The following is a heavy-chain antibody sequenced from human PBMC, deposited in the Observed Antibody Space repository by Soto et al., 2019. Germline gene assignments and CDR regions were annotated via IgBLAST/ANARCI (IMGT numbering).Heavy chain of an antibody. D-gene: IGHD3-22*01. CDR1: GYTFTSFD. J-gene: IGHJ4*02. CDR3: ARGGYSSGYHY. Sequence: QVQLLPSGTEVKAPGASVTVSCKASGYTFTSFDISWVRQAPGQGLEWVGWATASNTHTNYAQKLQGRVTMTTDTSTTTAYMQLRSLRPDDTAIYCCARGGYSSGYHYWGQGNLVTVSS. CDR2: ATASNTHT. V-gene: IGHV1-18*04.